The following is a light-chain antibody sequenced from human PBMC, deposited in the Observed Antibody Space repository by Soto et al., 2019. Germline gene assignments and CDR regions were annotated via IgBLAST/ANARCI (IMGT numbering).Light chain of an antibody. CDR2: DAS. CDR1: QSVSSN. Sequence: EIVMTHSPATLSVSPGERATLSCRASQSVSSNLAWYQQKPGQAPRLLIYDASNRAPGIPARFSGSGSGTEFTLTISSLQSEDFAVYYCQQYNNWLSITFGQGTRLEIK. J-gene: IGKJ5*01. V-gene: IGKV3D-15*01. CDR3: QQYNNWLSIT.